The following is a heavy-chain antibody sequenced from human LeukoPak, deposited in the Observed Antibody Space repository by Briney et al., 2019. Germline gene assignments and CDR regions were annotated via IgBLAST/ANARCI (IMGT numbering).Heavy chain of an antibody. V-gene: IGHV4-34*01. J-gene: IGHJ5*02. CDR3: ARIQPDYDILTGLYNWFDP. Sequence: SETLSLTCAVYGGSFSGYYWGWIRQPPGKGLEWIGEINHSGSTNYNPSLKSRVTISVDTSKNQFSLKLSSVTAADTAVYYCARIQPDYDILTGLYNWFDPWGQGTLVTVSS. CDR1: GGSFSGYY. CDR2: INHSGST. D-gene: IGHD3-9*01.